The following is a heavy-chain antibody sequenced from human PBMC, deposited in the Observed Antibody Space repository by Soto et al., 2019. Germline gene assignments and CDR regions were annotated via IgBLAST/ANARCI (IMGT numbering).Heavy chain of an antibody. CDR3: ARSNDFDWLSPDY. Sequence: SETLSLTCTVSGGYISSYYWSWIRQPPGKGLEWIGYIYYSGSTNYNPSLKSRVTISVDTSKNQFSLKLSSVTAADTAVYYCARSNDFDWLSPDYWGQGTLVTVSS. J-gene: IGHJ4*02. CDR2: IYYSGST. D-gene: IGHD3-9*01. CDR1: GGYISSYY. V-gene: IGHV4-59*01.